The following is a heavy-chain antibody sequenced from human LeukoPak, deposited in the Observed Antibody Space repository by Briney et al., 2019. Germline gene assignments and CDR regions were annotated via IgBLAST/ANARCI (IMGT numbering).Heavy chain of an antibody. J-gene: IGHJ4*02. CDR2: ISGSGGST. D-gene: IGHD5-18*01. CDR3: TNSGYSYGQYYFDY. CDR1: GFTFSSYA. V-gene: IGHV3-23*01. Sequence: GGSLRLSCAASGFTFSSYAMSWVRQAPGKGLEWVSAISGSGGSTYYAGSVKGRFTISRDNSKNTLYLQMNSLRAEDTAVYYCTNSGYSYGQYYFDYWGQGTLVTVPS.